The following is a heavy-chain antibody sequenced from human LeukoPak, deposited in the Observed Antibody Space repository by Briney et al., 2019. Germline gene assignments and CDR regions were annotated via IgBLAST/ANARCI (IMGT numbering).Heavy chain of an antibody. CDR2: INPNSGGT. CDR3: ARDCPSGSGSYWGGSDY. Sequence: ASVKVSCKASGYTFTGYYMHWVRQAPGQGLEWTGRINPNSGGTNYAQKFQGRVTMTRDTSISTAYMELSRLRSDDTAVYYCARDCPSGSGSYWGGSDYWGQGTLVTVSS. CDR1: GYTFTGYY. D-gene: IGHD1-26*01. J-gene: IGHJ4*02. V-gene: IGHV1-2*06.